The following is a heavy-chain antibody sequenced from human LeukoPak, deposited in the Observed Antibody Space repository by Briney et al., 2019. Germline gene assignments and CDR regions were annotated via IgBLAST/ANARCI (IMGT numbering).Heavy chain of an antibody. V-gene: IGHV3-15*01. CDR1: GFTFSSAW. CDR2: IKSKTDGGTT. D-gene: IGHD6-13*01. J-gene: IGHJ4*02. CDR3: TTDSSSWYLGRYFDY. Sequence: GGSLRLSCAASGFTFSSAWMGWVRQAPGKGLEWVGRIKSKTDGGTTDYAAPVKGRFTISRDDSKNTLYLQMNSLKTEDTAVYYCTTDSSSWYLGRYFDYWGQGTLVTVSS.